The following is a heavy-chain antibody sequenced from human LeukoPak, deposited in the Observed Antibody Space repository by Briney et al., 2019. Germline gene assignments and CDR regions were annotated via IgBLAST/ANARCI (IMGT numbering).Heavy chain of an antibody. CDR2: ISSSGSTI. V-gene: IGHV3-48*04. CDR1: GFTFSSYS. Sequence: GGSLRLSCAASGFTFSSYSMNWVRQAPGKGLEWVSYISSSGSTIYYADSVKGRFTISRDNAKNSLYLQMNSLRAEDTAVYYCARRAGSYSRSYDYWGQGTLVTVSS. J-gene: IGHJ4*02. CDR3: ARRAGSYSRSYDY. D-gene: IGHD2-15*01.